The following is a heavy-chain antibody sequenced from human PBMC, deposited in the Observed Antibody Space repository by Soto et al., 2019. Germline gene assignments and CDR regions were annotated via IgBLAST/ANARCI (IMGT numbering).Heavy chain of an antibody. CDR1: VGSIIGFF. J-gene: IGHJ4*02. V-gene: IGHV4-4*07. CDR3: ARGEQVGYFDY. D-gene: IGHD6-6*01. Sequence: SETLSLTCTVSVGSIIGFFWSWIRQPAGRGLEWIGRIYSSGNTNYNPSLKSRVTMSLDASDNVFSLKLTSVTAADTAVYFCARGEQVGYFDYWGQGALVTVSS. CDR2: IYSSGNT.